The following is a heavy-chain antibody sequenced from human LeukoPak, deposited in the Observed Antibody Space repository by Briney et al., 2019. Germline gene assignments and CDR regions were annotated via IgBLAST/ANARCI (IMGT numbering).Heavy chain of an antibody. J-gene: IGHJ6*03. CDR2: IIPVFGTA. V-gene: IGHV1-69*05. CDR1: GGTFSSYA. Sequence: SVTVSCTASGGTFSSYAISWVRQAPGHGLEWMGGIIPVFGTANYAQKFQGRATITTDESTSTAYMELSSLRSEDTAVYYCASFYCSSTSCYLDYYYMDVWGKGTTVTVSS. CDR3: ASFYCSSTSCYLDYYYMDV. D-gene: IGHD2-2*01.